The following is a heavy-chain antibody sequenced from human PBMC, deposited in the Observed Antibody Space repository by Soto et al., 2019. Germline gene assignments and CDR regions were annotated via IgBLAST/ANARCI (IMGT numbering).Heavy chain of an antibody. CDR3: AGLDVDTAMVTDRGEGWLDP. Sequence: QVQLVQSGAEVKKPGASVKVSCKASGYTFTSYYMHWVRQAPGQGLEWMGIINPSGGSTSYAQKFQGRVTMTRDTSTSTVYMELSSLRSEDTAVYYCAGLDVDTAMVTDRGEGWLDPWGQGTLVTVSS. V-gene: IGHV1-46*01. D-gene: IGHD5-18*01. CDR2: INPSGGST. CDR1: GYTFTSYY. J-gene: IGHJ5*02.